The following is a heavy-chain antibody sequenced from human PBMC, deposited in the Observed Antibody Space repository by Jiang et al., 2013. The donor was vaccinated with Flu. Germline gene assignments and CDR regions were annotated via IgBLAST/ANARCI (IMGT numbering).Heavy chain of an antibody. Sequence: LLKPSETLSLTCAVYGASFSDYYWTWIRQPPGKGLEWIGEINHSGSTNYNPSLKSRVTISVDTSKNQFSLKLSSVTAADTAVYYCARIRYYDILTGYFYYYGMDVWGQGTTVTVSS. D-gene: IGHD3-9*01. CDR2: INHSGST. J-gene: IGHJ6*02. CDR3: ARIRYYDILTGYFYYYGMDV. V-gene: IGHV4-34*01. CDR1: GASFSDYY.